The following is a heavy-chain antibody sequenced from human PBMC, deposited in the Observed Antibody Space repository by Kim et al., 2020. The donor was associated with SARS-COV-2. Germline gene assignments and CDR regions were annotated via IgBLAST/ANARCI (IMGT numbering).Heavy chain of an antibody. D-gene: IGHD1-26*01. V-gene: IGHV3-7*05. CDR1: GFTFTNNW. CDR2: IRQDGSET. CDR3: VREEGVVGVTSAFDI. Sequence: GGSLRLSCAASGFTFTNNWMSWVRQAPGKGLEWVASIRQDGSETFQVDSLKGRFTISSDNAKNSLYLQMNSLRAEDTAVYYCVREEGVVGVTSAFDIWG. J-gene: IGHJ3*02.